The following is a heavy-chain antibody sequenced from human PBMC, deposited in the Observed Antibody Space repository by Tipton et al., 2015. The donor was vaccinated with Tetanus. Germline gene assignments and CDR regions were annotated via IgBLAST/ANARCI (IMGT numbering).Heavy chain of an antibody. CDR3: AKEALGVLNL. CDR1: GFSLSDYT. Sequence: SLRLSCVVSGFSLSDYTINWVRQAPGKGLEWVSGITKSSRFIYYADSVKGRFTISRDNSKNTLSLQLNSLRADDTAIYYCAKEALGVLNLWGKGTTVIVSS. V-gene: IGHV3-21*04. J-gene: IGHJ6*04. CDR2: ITKSSRFI. D-gene: IGHD1-14*01.